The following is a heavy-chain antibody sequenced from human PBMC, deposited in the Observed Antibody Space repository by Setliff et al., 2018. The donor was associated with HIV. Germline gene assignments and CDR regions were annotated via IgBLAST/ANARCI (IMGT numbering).Heavy chain of an antibody. CDR3: ARGSGSYWGY. J-gene: IGHJ4*02. V-gene: IGHV1-2*06. CDR2: INPNSGVA. CDR1: GYTFTDYY. Sequence: ASVKVSCKASGYTFTDYYLHWVRQAPGQGLEWMGRINPNSGVANIVQKFQGRVTMTRDTSTSTLYMELSSLRSEDTAVYYCARGSGSYWGYWGQGTLVTVSS. D-gene: IGHD1-26*01.